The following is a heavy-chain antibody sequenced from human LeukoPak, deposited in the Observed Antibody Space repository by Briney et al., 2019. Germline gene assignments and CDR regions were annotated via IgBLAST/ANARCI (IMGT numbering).Heavy chain of an antibody. CDR1: GFTFSSYA. D-gene: IGHD3-10*01. Sequence: GGSLRLSCAASGFTFSSYAMSWVRQARGKGLEWVSAISGSGGSTYYADSVKGRFTISRDNSKNTLYLQMNSLRAEDTAVYYCAKGKGAMVRGVTPSPFDYWGQGTLVTVSS. CDR2: ISGSGGST. V-gene: IGHV3-23*01. J-gene: IGHJ4*02. CDR3: AKGKGAMVRGVTPSPFDY.